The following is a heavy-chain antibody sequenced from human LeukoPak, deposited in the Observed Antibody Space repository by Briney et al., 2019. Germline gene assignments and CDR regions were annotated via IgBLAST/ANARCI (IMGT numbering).Heavy chain of an antibody. CDR3: ARAWIAVAGPGTSDY. CDR1: GYTFISYG. Sequence: GASVKLSCKASGYTFISYGINWVRQAPGQGLEWMGWISPHNGNTNYAQKLQGRVTMTTDTSTSTAYMEVRSLRSDDTAVYYCARAWIAVAGPGTSDYWGQGTLVMVSS. J-gene: IGHJ4*02. CDR2: ISPHNGNT. V-gene: IGHV1-18*01. D-gene: IGHD6-19*01.